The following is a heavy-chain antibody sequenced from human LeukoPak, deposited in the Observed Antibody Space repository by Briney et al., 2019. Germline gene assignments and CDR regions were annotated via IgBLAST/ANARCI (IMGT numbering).Heavy chain of an antibody. CDR1: GFTFSSHG. V-gene: IGHV3-33*01. D-gene: IGHD3-16*01. Sequence: GRSLRLSCAASGFTFSSHGMHWVRQAPGKGLEWVAVIWYDGSNKYYADSVKGRFTISRDNSKNTLYLQMNSLRAEDTAVYYCARANYDILTSSMITFGGVTAPWGQGTLVTVSS. CDR2: IWYDGSNK. CDR3: ARANYDILTSSMITFGGVTAP. J-gene: IGHJ5*02.